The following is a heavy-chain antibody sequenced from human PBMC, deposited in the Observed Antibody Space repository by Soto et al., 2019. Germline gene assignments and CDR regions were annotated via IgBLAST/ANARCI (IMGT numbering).Heavy chain of an antibody. CDR3: ARESIQLWVGGRVDAFDI. V-gene: IGHV1-46*01. D-gene: IGHD5-18*01. CDR1: GYTFTSYY. J-gene: IGHJ3*02. Sequence: ASVKVSCKASGYTFTSYYMHWVRQAPGQGLEWMGIINPSGGSTSYAQKFQGRVTMTRDTSTSTVYMELSSLRSEDTAVYYCARESIQLWVGGRVDAFDIWCQGTMVTVSS. CDR2: INPSGGST.